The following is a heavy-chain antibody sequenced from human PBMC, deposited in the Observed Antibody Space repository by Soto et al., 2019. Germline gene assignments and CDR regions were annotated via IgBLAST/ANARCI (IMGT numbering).Heavy chain of an antibody. Sequence: SETLSLTCAVSGGSISSSNWWSWVRQPPGKGLEWIGEIYHSGSTNYNPSLKSRVTISVDKSKNQFSLKLSSVTAADTAVYYCAREPVVATTIDYFDYWGQGTLVTVSS. D-gene: IGHD5-12*01. V-gene: IGHV4-4*02. J-gene: IGHJ4*02. CDR3: AREPVVATTIDYFDY. CDR2: IYHSGST. CDR1: GGSISSSNW.